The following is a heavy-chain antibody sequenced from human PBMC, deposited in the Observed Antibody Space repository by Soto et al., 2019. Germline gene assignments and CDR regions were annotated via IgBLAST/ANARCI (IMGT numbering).Heavy chain of an antibody. CDR1: GFTFSSDG. CDR2: ISYDGSNK. J-gene: IGHJ2*01. Sequence: PGVSLRLSCAASGFTFSSDGMHWVRQAPGKGLEWVAVISYDGSNKYYADSVKGRFTISRDNSKNTLYLQMNSLRAEDTAVYYCAKELVGVGATWWYFDLWGRGTLVTVSS. V-gene: IGHV3-30*18. CDR3: AKELVGVGATWWYFDL. D-gene: IGHD1-26*01.